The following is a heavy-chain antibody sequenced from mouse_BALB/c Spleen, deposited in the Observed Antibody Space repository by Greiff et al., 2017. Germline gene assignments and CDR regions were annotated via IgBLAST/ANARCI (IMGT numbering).Heavy chain of an antibody. D-gene: IGHD2-1*01. Sequence: EVQVVESGGGLVQPGGSRKLSCAASGFTFSSFGMHWVRQAPEKGLEWVAYISSGSSTIYYADTVKGRFTISRDNPKNTLFLQMTSLRSEDTAMYYCARKDYGNPFAYWGQGTLVTVSA. J-gene: IGHJ3*01. CDR1: GFTFSSFG. V-gene: IGHV5-17*02. CDR3: ARKDYGNPFAY. CDR2: ISSGSSTI.